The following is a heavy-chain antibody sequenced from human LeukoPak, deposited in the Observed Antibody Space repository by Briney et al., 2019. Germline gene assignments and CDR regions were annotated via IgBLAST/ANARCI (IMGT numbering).Heavy chain of an antibody. CDR1: DYTFTSYG. V-gene: IGHV1-18*01. CDR2: ISAYNGNT. CDR3: ARSSSVTIPGYYFDY. Sequence: GASVKVSCKASDYTFTSYGISWVRQAPGQGLEWMGWISAYNGNTNYAQKLQGRVIMTTDTSTSTAYMELRSLRSDDTAVYYCARSSSVTIPGYYFDYWGQGTLVTVSS. J-gene: IGHJ4*02. D-gene: IGHD2-21*01.